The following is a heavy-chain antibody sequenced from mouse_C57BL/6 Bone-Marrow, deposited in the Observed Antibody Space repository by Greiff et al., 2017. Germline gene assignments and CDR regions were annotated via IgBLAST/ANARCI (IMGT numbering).Heavy chain of an antibody. J-gene: IGHJ4*01. CDR2: IDPSDSYT. V-gene: IGHV1-69*01. CDR3: ARDYYGSSYVPHYYAMDY. D-gene: IGHD1-1*01. CDR1: GYTFTSYW. Sequence: VQLQQPGAELVMPGASVKLSCKASGYTFTSYWMHWVKQRPGQGLEWIGEIDPSDSYTNYNQKFKGKSTLTVDKSSSTAYMQLSSLTSEDSAVYYCARDYYGSSYVPHYYAMDYWGQGTSVTVSS.